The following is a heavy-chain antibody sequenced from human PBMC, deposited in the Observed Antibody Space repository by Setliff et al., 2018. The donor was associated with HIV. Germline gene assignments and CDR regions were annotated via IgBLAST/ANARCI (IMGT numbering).Heavy chain of an antibody. CDR1: GFTFSGSA. CDR2: IYSGGST. J-gene: IGHJ4*02. CDR3: ARVRLYNTALDY. V-gene: IGHV3-53*05. Sequence: GGSLRLSCSASGFTFSGSALHWVRQASGKGLEWVSTIYSGGSTYHADSVKGRFTLSRDTSKNTLFLQMNSLRPEDTAVYYCARVRLYNTALDYWGQGTLVTVSS. D-gene: IGHD3-3*01.